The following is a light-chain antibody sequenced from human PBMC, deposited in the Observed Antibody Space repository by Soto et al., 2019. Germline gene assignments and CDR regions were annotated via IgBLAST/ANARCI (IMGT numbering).Light chain of an antibody. CDR2: DVN. CDR3: SLYSSNGSLI. V-gene: IGLV2-18*01. CDR1: TTDMDNYDS. Sequence: QSARTQPPSVSGSPGQSVTISCTATTTDMDNYDSVSWYQQAPGTAPKLIIYDVNNRPSAAPGRFSGSTSGNTASLTISGLQAEDETDYFCSLYSSNGSLIFGPGTKVTVL. J-gene: IGLJ1*01.